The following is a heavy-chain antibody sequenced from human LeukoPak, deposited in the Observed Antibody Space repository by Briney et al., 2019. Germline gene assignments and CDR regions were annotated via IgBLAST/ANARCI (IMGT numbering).Heavy chain of an antibody. J-gene: IGHJ4*02. CDR3: ARVQGSSNWNFDY. D-gene: IGHD1-1*01. V-gene: IGHV1-2*04. CDR2: INPNSGGT. CDR1: GYTFTGYY. Sequence: ASVKVSCKASGYTFTGYYMHWVRQAPGQGLEWMGWINPNSGGTNYAQKFQGWVTMTRDTSISTAYMELSRLRSDDTAVYYCARVQGSSNWNFDYWGQGTLVTVSS.